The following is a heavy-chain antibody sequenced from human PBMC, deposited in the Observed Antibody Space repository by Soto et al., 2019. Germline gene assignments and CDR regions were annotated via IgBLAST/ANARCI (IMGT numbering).Heavy chain of an antibody. Sequence: PGGSLRLSCAASGFTFSSYAMSWVRQAPGKGLEWVSAISGSGGSTYYADSVKGRFTISRDNSKNTLYLQMNSLRAEDTAVYYCAKPPWDIVLVPAWPYCGGDCYHGHDAFDIWGKGTMVTISS. CDR2: ISGSGGST. D-gene: IGHD2-21*02. V-gene: IGHV3-23*01. CDR1: GFTFSSYA. J-gene: IGHJ3*02. CDR3: AKPPWDIVLVPAWPYCGGDCYHGHDAFDI.